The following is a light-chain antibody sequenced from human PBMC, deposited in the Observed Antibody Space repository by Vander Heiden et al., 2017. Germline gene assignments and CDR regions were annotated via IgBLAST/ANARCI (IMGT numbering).Light chain of an antibody. CDR3: QSYDSSNVV. V-gene: IGLV6-57*02. J-gene: IGLJ3*02. CDR2: DDN. CDR1: SGSIASNY. Sequence: NFMLTQPHPVSESRGKTVTISCTGSSGSIASNYVQWYQQRPGSAPTTGIYDDNQRPSGVPDRFSCSIDSSSTSASPTISGLEAEDEADDYCQSYDSSNVVFGGGTKLTVL.